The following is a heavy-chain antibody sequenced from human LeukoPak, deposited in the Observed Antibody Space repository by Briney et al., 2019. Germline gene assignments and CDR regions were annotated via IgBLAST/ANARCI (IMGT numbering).Heavy chain of an antibody. J-gene: IGHJ6*03. D-gene: IGHD1-7*01. CDR3: ARDIEGAGTTFAYYYMDV. Sequence: SETLSLTCTVSGGSISSYYWSWIRQPAGKGLEWIGRIYTSRSTNYNPSLKSRVTMSVDTSKNQFSLKLSSVTAADTAVYYCARDIEGAGTTFAYYYMDVWGKGTTVTVSS. CDR1: GGSISSYY. V-gene: IGHV4-4*07. CDR2: IYTSRST.